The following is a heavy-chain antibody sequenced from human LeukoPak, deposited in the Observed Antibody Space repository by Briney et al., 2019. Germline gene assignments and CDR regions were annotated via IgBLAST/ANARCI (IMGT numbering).Heavy chain of an antibody. CDR3: AREGIQLWSDLSY. J-gene: IGHJ4*02. Sequence: AAVKETCKASGYTFTSYGISWVRQAPGQGLEWMGWISAYNGNTHYAQKLQGRVTMTTDTSTSTAYMELRSLRSDDTAVYYCAREGIQLWSDLSYWGQETLVTACS. CDR2: ISAYNGNT. CDR1: GYTFTSYG. V-gene: IGHV1-18*01. D-gene: IGHD5-18*01.